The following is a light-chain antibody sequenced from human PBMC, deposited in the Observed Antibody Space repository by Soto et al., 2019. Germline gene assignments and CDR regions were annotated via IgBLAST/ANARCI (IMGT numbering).Light chain of an antibody. CDR1: QSISRY. J-gene: IGKJ4*01. CDR3: QQRSNWTST. Sequence: EIVLTQSPATLSLSPGDRATLSCRASQSISRYLAWYQQKPGQAPRLLIYDASKRAAGIPARYSASGSGTDFTLTITSLEPEDFAVYYCQQRSNWTSTFGGGTKVEIK. V-gene: IGKV3-11*01. CDR2: DAS.